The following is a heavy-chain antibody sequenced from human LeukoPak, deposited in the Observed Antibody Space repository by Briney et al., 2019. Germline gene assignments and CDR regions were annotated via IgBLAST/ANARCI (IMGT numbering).Heavy chain of an antibody. V-gene: IGHV4-39*07. Sequence: SETLSLTCYVSGGSISRTNYYWVWIRQAPGKGLEWLGSVYYSGSTYYNPSLKSRLTISVDTSKNHFSLRLSSVTAADTAVYYCARADGIAASFDYWGQGTLVTVSS. D-gene: IGHD6-13*01. J-gene: IGHJ4*02. CDR3: ARADGIAASFDY. CDR2: VYYSGST. CDR1: GGSISRTNYY.